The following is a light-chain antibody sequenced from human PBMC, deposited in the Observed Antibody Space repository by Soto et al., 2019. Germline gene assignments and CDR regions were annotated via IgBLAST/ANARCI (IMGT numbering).Light chain of an antibody. V-gene: IGKV3-11*01. Sequence: EIVLTQSPATLSLSPGERATLSCGASQSVRTVLAWYQQKTGQAPRLLIYDASTRATGVPARFSGSGSGTDFTLTISNLESEDFGVYYCQQRTDWPTITFGQGTRLDIK. CDR3: QQRTDWPTIT. CDR1: QSVRTV. J-gene: IGKJ5*01. CDR2: DAS.